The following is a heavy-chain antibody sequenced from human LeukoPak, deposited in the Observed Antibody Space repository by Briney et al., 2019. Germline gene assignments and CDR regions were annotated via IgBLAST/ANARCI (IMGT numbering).Heavy chain of an antibody. J-gene: IGHJ4*02. CDR1: GGSISSYY. CDR2: IYTSGST. D-gene: IGHD3-10*01. CDR3: ARESLNYYGSGSPFDY. V-gene: IGHV4-4*07. Sequence: SSETLSLTCTVSGGSISSYYWSWIRQPAGKGLEWIGRIYTSGSTNYNPSLKSRVTMSVDTSKNQFSLKLSSVTAADTAVYYCARESLNYYGSGSPFDYWGQGTLVTVSS.